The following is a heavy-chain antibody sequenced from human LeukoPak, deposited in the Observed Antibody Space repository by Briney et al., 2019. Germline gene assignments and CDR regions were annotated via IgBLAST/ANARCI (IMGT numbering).Heavy chain of an antibody. D-gene: IGHD2-8*01. CDR1: GFTFSSYA. CDR3: ARDFVLVDY. Sequence: GGSLRLSCAASGFTFSSYAMHWVRQAPGKGLEWVAVISYDGSNKYYADSVKGRFTISRDNSKNTLYLQMNSLRAEDTAVYYCARDFVLVDYWGQGTLVTVSS. V-gene: IGHV3-30-3*01. CDR2: ISYDGSNK. J-gene: IGHJ4*02.